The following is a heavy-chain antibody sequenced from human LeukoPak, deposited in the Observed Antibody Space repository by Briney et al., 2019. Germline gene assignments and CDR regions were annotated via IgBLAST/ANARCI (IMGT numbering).Heavy chain of an antibody. Sequence: SETLSLTCTVSGGSVSSGSYYWSWIRQPPGKGLEWIGYIYYSGSTNYNPPLKSRVTISVDTSKNQFSLKLSSVTAADTAVYYCARDRRYCSSTSCSNFDYWGQGTLVTVSS. D-gene: IGHD2-2*01. J-gene: IGHJ4*02. CDR3: ARDRRYCSSTSCSNFDY. V-gene: IGHV4-61*01. CDR2: IYYSGST. CDR1: GGSVSSGSYY.